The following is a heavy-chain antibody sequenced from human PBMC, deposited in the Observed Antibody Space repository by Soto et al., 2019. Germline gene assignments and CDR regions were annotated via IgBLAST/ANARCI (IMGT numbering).Heavy chain of an antibody. Sequence: ASVKVSCKASGYTFDAYYIIWVRQAPGQGPEWMGWINPKGGETNYAQRFQDRVTLTTDMSISAAYMELSGLRSGDTALYYCARDSGYSYGLPDYWGQGTLVTVSS. CDR1: GYTFDAYY. J-gene: IGHJ4*02. D-gene: IGHD5-12*01. V-gene: IGHV1-2*02. CDR3: ARDSGYSYGLPDY. CDR2: INPKGGET.